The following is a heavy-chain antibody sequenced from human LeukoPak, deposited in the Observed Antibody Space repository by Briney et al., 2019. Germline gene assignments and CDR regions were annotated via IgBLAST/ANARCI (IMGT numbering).Heavy chain of an antibody. CDR3: AKGHGSGFPPFDY. CDR1: GFTLSSYA. Sequence: TGGSLRLSCAASGFTLSSYAMSWVRQAPGKGLEWVSAISGSGGSTYYADSVKGRFTISRDNSKNTLYLQMNSLRAEDTAVYYCAKGHGSGFPPFDYWGQGTLVTVSS. D-gene: IGHD5-24*01. CDR2: ISGSGGST. V-gene: IGHV3-23*01. J-gene: IGHJ4*02.